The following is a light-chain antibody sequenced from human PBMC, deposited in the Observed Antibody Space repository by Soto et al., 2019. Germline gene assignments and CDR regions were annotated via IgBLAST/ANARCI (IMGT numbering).Light chain of an antibody. J-gene: IGLJ1*01. Sequence: QSALTQPASVSGSPGQSITISCTGTSSDVGGYNYASWYQQHPGKAPKLMIYDVSNLPSGVSNRFSGSKSGNTASLTISGLQAEDEADYYCSSYTSSSTPYVFGTGTKLTVL. CDR1: SSDVGGYNY. CDR2: DVS. V-gene: IGLV2-14*01. CDR3: SSYTSSSTPYV.